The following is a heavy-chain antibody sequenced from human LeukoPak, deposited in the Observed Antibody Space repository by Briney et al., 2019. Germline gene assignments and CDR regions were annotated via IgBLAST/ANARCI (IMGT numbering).Heavy chain of an antibody. J-gene: IGHJ4*02. Sequence: GGSLRLSCTASGFTFGDYVMSWVRQAPGKGLEWVGFIRSKAYGGTTEYAASVKGRFTIPRDDSKSIAYQQMNSLKTEDTAVYYCTRDIVGTTSADYWGQGTLVTASS. V-gene: IGHV3-49*04. D-gene: IGHD3-22*01. CDR3: TRDIVGTTSADY. CDR1: GFTFGDYV. CDR2: IRSKAYGGTT.